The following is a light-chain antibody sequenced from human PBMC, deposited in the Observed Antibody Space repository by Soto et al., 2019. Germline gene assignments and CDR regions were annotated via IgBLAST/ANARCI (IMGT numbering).Light chain of an antibody. V-gene: IGKV1-33*01. Sequence: DIQMTQSPSSLSASVGDRVTITCQASQDIIKYLNWYQQKPGKAPKRLIFDASNLETVGPSRFSGSGSGTDFTSTISSLQPEDVATYYYQQYDNRPNTFGQGTKLEIK. CDR1: QDIIKY. CDR2: DAS. CDR3: QQYDNRPNT. J-gene: IGKJ2*01.